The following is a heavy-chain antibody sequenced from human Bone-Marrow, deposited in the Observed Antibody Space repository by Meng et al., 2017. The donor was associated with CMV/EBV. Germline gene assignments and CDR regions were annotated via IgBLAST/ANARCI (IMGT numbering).Heavy chain of an antibody. J-gene: IGHJ4*02. Sequence: SETLSLTCTVSGGSISSYYWSWIRQPPGKGLEWIGYIYYSGSTNYNPPLKSRVTISVDTSKNQFSLKLSSVTAADTAVYYCARAGVAAAGVFGFDYWGQGTLVTVSS. D-gene: IGHD6-13*01. CDR1: GGSISSYY. CDR3: ARAGVAAAGVFGFDY. V-gene: IGHV4-59*01. CDR2: IYYSGST.